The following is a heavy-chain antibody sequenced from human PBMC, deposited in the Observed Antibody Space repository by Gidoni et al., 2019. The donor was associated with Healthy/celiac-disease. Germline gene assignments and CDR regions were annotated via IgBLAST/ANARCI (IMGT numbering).Heavy chain of an antibody. D-gene: IGHD2-15*01. Sequence: EVQLVESGGGLVKPGGSLRLSCAASGFTFSNAWMSWVRQAPGKGLEWVGRIKSKTDGGTTDYAAPVKGRFTISRDDSNNTLYLQMNSLKTEDTAVYYCTTDPHIVVVVEGWPWGQGTLVTVSS. CDR2: IKSKTDGGTT. CDR1: GFTFSNAW. J-gene: IGHJ5*02. CDR3: TTDPHIVVVVEGWP. V-gene: IGHV3-15*01.